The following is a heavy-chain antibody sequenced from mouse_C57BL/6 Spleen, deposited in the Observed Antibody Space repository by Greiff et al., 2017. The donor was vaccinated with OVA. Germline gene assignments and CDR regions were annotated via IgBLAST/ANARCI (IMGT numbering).Heavy chain of an antibody. CDR2: IWGVGST. CDR1: GFSLTSYG. V-gene: IGHV2-6*01. Sequence: VQLVESGPGLVAPSQILSITCTVSGFSLTSYGVDWVRQSPGKGLEWLGVIWGVGSTNYNSALKSRLSISKDNSKSQVFLKMNSLQTDDTAMYYCAASGGAAQASWFAYWGQGTLVTVSA. CDR3: AASGGAAQASWFAY. D-gene: IGHD3-2*02. J-gene: IGHJ3*01.